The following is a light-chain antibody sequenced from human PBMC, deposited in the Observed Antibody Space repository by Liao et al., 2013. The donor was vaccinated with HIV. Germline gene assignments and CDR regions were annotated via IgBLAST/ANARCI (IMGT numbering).Light chain of an antibody. V-gene: IGLV3-1*01. CDR1: KLGDKY. J-gene: IGLJ3*02. Sequence: SYELTQPPSVSVSPGQTASITCSGDKLGDKYASWYQQRPGQSPVLVIYQDTKRPSGIPERFSGSNSGNTATLTISGTQALDEADYYCHTWDTNSWVFGGGTKLMVL. CDR3: HTWDTNSWV. CDR2: QDT.